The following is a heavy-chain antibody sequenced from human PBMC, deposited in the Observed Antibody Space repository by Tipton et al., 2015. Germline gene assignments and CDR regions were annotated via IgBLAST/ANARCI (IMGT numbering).Heavy chain of an antibody. CDR1: GGSVSSARYY. V-gene: IGHV4-61*01. CDR2: IYYSGST. D-gene: IGHD2-15*01. CDR3: ARGGNNWFDP. J-gene: IGHJ5*02. Sequence: TLSLTCTVSGGSVSSARYYWSWIRQPPGKGLEWFGHIYYSGSTNYNPSLKSRVTMSVDTSKNQFSLKLTSVTAADTAVYYCARGGNNWFDPWGQGTLVTVSS.